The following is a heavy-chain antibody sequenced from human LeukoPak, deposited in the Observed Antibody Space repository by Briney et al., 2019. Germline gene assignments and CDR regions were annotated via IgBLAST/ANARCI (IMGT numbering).Heavy chain of an antibody. J-gene: IGHJ2*01. CDR1: GGSFSGYY. CDR3: ARGHWYFDL. Sequence: SETLSLTCAVSGGSFSGYYWSWIRQPPGKGLEWIGGSTHTGITNYNPSLKSRITISVDTSKNQFSLRLSSVTAADTAVYYCARGHWYFDLWGRGTLVTVSS. CDR2: STHTGIT. V-gene: IGHV4-34*01.